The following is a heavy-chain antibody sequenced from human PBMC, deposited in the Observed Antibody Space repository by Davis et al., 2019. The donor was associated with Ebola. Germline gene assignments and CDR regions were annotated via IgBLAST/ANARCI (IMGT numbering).Heavy chain of an antibody. CDR2: IFHTGSA. Sequence: SETLSLTCTVSGFSINTYYWSWVRQPPGKRLEWIGYIFHTGSADYNPSLQSRVIMSVDTFKNQFSLRLSSVTAADTAVYYGASPRQYFDGRGYYYYYFDSWGQGSLVTVSS. CDR3: ASPRQYFDGRGYYYYYFDS. J-gene: IGHJ4*02. CDR1: GFSINTYY. D-gene: IGHD3-22*01. V-gene: IGHV4-59*08.